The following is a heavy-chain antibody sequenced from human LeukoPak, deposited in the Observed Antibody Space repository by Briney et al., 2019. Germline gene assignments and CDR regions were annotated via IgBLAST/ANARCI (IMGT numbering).Heavy chain of an antibody. CDR1: GGSISSSSYY. CDR3: ARERVGGGGYYFDS. Sequence: SETLSLTCTVSGGSISSSSYYWGWIRQPPGKGLAWIGSIYYSGSGSTNYNPSLKSRVTTSVDTSKNQFSLKLSSVTATDTAVYYCARERVGGGGYYFDSWGQGTLVTVSS. CDR2: IYYSGSGST. D-gene: IGHD1-26*01. V-gene: IGHV4-39*02. J-gene: IGHJ4*02.